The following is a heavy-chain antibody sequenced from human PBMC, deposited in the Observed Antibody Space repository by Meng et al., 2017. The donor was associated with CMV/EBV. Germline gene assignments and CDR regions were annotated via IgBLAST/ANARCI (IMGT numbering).Heavy chain of an antibody. CDR2: IKSKTDGGTT. V-gene: IGHV3-15*01. Sequence: GESLKISCAASGFTFSNAWMRWVRQAPGKGLEWVGCIKSKTDGGTTDYAAPVKGRFTISRDDSKNTLYLQMNSLKTEDTAVYYCTTVSIVVVPAAIGAEYFQHWGQGTLVT. CDR3: TTVSIVVVPAAIGAEYFQH. CDR1: GFTFSNAW. J-gene: IGHJ1*01. D-gene: IGHD2-2*01.